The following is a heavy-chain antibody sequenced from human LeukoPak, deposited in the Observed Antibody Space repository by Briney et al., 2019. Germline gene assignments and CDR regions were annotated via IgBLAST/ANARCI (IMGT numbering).Heavy chain of an antibody. CDR2: ISAYNGNT. Sequence: ASVKVSCKASGYTFTSYGISWVRQAPGQGLEWMGWISAYNGNTNYAQKLQGRVTMTTDTSTSTAYMELRSLRSDDTALYYCARALAYCGGDCYSWWGQGTLVTVSS. CDR3: ARALAYCGGDCYSW. J-gene: IGHJ4*02. V-gene: IGHV1-18*01. CDR1: GYTFTSYG. D-gene: IGHD2-21*02.